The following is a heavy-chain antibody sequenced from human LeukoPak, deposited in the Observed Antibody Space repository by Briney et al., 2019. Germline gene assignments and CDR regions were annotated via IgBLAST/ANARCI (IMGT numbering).Heavy chain of an antibody. J-gene: IGHJ3*02. CDR3: ARHEYHLRLHIAGLDI. CDR1: GGSIGSDSYY. Sequence: PSETLSLTCTVSGGSIGSDSYYWAWIRQPPGKGLEWIGAVYYTGTPYYNPSLQSRLTISVDSSRNQFSLRLSSVTAADTAVYYCARHEYHLRLHIAGLDIWGQGTMVTVSS. D-gene: IGHD6-13*01. CDR2: VYYTGTP. V-gene: IGHV4-39*01.